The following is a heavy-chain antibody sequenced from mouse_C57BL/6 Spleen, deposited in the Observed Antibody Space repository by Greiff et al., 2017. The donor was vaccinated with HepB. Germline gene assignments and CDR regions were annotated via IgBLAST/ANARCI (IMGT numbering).Heavy chain of an antibody. J-gene: IGHJ4*01. CDR2: INPSTGGT. D-gene: IGHD1-1*01. V-gene: IGHV1-42*01. CDR1: GYSFTGYY. CDR3: ALITTVVAPYYYAMDY. Sequence: VQLQQSGPELVKPGASVKISCKASGYSFTGYYMNWVKQSPEKSLEWIGEINPSTGGTTYNQKFKAKATLTVDKSSSTAYMQLKSLTSEDSAVYYCALITTVVAPYYYAMDYWGQGTSVTVSS.